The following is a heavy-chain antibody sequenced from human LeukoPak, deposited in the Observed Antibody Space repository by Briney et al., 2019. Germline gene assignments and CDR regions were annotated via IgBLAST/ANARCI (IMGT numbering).Heavy chain of an antibody. CDR3: ANSIVGAATAIDY. V-gene: IGHV4-39*01. J-gene: IGHJ4*02. D-gene: IGHD1-26*01. CDR1: GGSISSSSYF. Sequence: SETLCLTCTVSGGSISSSSYFWGWIRQPPGKGLEWIASIYYSGSTYYNPSLKSRVTISVDTSENQFSLKLSSVTAADTAVYYCANSIVGAATAIDYWGQGSLVTVSS. CDR2: IYYSGST.